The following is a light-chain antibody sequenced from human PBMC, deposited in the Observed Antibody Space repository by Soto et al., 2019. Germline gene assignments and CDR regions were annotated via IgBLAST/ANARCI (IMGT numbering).Light chain of an antibody. V-gene: IGLV2-14*03. CDR3: SSYTSSSAVV. Sequence: QSALTQPASVSGSPGQSITISCTGTSSDVGGYNYVAWYQQHPGKAPKLMIYDVTNRPSGVSYRFSGSKSGNTTSLTISGLQAEDEADSYCSSYTSSSAVVFGGGTKLTVL. J-gene: IGLJ2*01. CDR2: DVT. CDR1: SSDVGGYNY.